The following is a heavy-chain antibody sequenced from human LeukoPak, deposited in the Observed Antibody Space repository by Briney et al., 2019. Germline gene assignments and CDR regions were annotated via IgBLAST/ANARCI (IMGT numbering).Heavy chain of an antibody. D-gene: IGHD2-2*01. Sequence: GGSLRLSCAASGFTFSCYAMHWVRQAPGKGLEWVAVISYDGSNKYYADSVKGRFTISRDNSKNTLYLQMNSLRAEDTAVYYCAKDRGAGYCSSTSCAGHWFDPWGQGTLVTASS. CDR2: ISYDGSNK. CDR3: AKDRGAGYCSSTSCAGHWFDP. J-gene: IGHJ5*02. CDR1: GFTFSCYA. V-gene: IGHV3-30-3*01.